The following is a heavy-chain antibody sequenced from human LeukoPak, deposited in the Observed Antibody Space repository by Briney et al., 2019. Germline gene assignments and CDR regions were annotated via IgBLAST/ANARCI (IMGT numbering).Heavy chain of an antibody. Sequence: PGRSLRLSCAASGFTFSSYGMHWVRQAPGKGLEWVAVISYDGSIEYYADSVKGRFSISGDNSKNTLYLQMNSLRAEDTALYYCAKGISSGYHDYWGQGTLVTVSS. CDR1: GFTFSSYG. V-gene: IGHV3-30*18. CDR3: AKGISSGYHDY. CDR2: ISYDGSIE. J-gene: IGHJ4*02. D-gene: IGHD3-22*01.